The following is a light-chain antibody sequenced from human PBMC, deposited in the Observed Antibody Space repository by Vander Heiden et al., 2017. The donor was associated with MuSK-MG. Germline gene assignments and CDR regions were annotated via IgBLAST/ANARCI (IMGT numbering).Light chain of an antibody. CDR3: AAWYDSLNGPV. Sequence: QSVLTQPPSASGPPGHRVTISCSGSSSNIGSNTVNWYQQLPGTAPKLLIYSNNQRPSGVPDRFSGSKSGTSAALAISCLQSEDEADYYCAAWYDSLNGPVFGGGTKLTVL. CDR2: SNN. CDR1: SSNIGSNT. V-gene: IGLV1-44*01. J-gene: IGLJ3*02.